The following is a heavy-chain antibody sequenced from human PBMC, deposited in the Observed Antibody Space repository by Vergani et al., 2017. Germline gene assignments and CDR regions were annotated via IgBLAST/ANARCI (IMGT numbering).Heavy chain of an antibody. CDR3: ARGSCLGGSCYKPLLDY. CDR1: GGSLNSHNYY. J-gene: IGHJ4*02. V-gene: IGHV4-61*02. D-gene: IGHD2-15*01. Sequence: QVQLQESGPGLVKPSQTLSLTCTVSGGSLNSHNYYWSWIRQPAGKGLEWIGRIHTSGSTNYNPSLKSRVTMSEDTSKNHFSLNLTSVTAADTAVYFCARGSCLGGSCYKPLLDYWGQGILVTVAS. CDR2: IHTSGST.